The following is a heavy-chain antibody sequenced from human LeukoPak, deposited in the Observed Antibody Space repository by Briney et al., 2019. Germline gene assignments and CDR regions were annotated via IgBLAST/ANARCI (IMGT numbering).Heavy chain of an antibody. Sequence: ASETLSLTCAVSGGSISSGGYSWSWIRQPPGKGLEWIGEINHSGSTNYNPSLKSRVTISVDTSKNQFSLKLSSVTAADTAVYYCARVYYYGSGSGDFDYWGQGTLVTVSS. CDR3: ARVYYYGSGSGDFDY. V-gene: IGHV4-34*01. CDR2: INHSGST. D-gene: IGHD3-10*01. CDR1: GGSISSGGYS. J-gene: IGHJ4*02.